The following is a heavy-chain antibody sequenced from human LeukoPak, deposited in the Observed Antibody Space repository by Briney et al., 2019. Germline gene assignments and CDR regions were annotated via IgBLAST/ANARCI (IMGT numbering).Heavy chain of an antibody. V-gene: IGHV1-18*01. CDR3: ARVYYGPDLRGGWFDS. D-gene: IGHD1-26*01. CDR2: ISGHNGNT. J-gene: IGHJ5*01. CDR1: GYSFSNYG. Sequence: ASVKVSCTASGYSFSNYGFSWVRQAPGQGLEWMGWISGHNGNTAFAQNLQGRLTMTTDTSTATAYMELRSLRSDDTAVYYCARVYYGPDLRGGWFDSWGQGTLVTVSS.